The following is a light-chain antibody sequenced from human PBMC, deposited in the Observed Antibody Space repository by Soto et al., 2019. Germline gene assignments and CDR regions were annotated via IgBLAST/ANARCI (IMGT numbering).Light chain of an antibody. V-gene: IGKV3-15*01. CDR3: QQYNNWPPYT. J-gene: IGKJ5*01. Sequence: EIVMTQSPATLSVSPGERATLSCRASQSVSSNLAWYQQKPGQAPRLLIYGASTRATGIPARFSGSGSGTEFXLTISTLQSEDFAVYYCQQYNNWPPYTFGQGTRLXI. CDR2: GAS. CDR1: QSVSSN.